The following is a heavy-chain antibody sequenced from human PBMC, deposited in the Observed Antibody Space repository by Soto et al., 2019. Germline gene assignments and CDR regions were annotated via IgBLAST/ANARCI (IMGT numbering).Heavy chain of an antibody. CDR2: ISNTGSTI. Sequence: EVQLVESGGGLVQPGGSLRLSCAASGFTFTTYSMNWVRLAPGKGLEWLSYISNTGSTIYYADSVKGRFTISRDNAKNSLYLQMSGVRVEDTAVYYYARGTMDAVSKTDSWGQGTLVTVSS. D-gene: IGHD3-10*01. CDR1: GFTFTTYS. V-gene: IGHV3-48*01. CDR3: ARGTMDAVSKTDS. J-gene: IGHJ4*02.